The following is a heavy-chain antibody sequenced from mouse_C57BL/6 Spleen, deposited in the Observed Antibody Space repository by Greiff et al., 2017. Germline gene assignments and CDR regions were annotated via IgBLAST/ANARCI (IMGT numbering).Heavy chain of an antibody. CDR3: ARDDGSLFDY. CDR1: GYSITSGYY. Sequence: VQLKESGPGLVKPSQSLSLTCSVTGYSITSGYYWNWIRQFPGNKLEWMGYISYDGSNNYNPSLKNRISITRDTSKNQFFLKLNSVTTEDTATYYCARDDGSLFDYWGQGTTLTVSS. CDR2: ISYDGSN. J-gene: IGHJ2*01. V-gene: IGHV3-6*01. D-gene: IGHD2-3*01.